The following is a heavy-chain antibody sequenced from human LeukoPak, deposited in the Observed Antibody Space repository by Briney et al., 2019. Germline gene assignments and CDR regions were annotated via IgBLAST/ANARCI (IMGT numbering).Heavy chain of an antibody. D-gene: IGHD4-17*01. CDR2: INAGNGKT. Sequence: ASVKVSCKASGYIFSDYAIQWVRQAPGQGLEWMGWINAGNGKTKYSQKFQGRVTITRDTSASTAYMELSGLRSEDTAVYYCAGARWTSTVTTYYLDYWGQGTLVTVSS. CDR3: AGARWTSTVTTYYLDY. J-gene: IGHJ4*02. CDR1: GYIFSDYA. V-gene: IGHV1-3*01.